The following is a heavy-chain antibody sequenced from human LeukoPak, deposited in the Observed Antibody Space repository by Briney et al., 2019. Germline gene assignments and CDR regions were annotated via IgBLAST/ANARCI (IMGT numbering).Heavy chain of an antibody. CDR2: INTDGSST. Sequence: GGSLRLSCAASGFTFSSYWMHWVRQAPGKGLVWVSRINTDGSSTSYADSVKGRFTISRDNAKNTLYMQMNSLRVDDTAVYYCVREASGVSSSAFDVWGQGTMVTVSS. CDR3: VREASGVSSSAFDV. D-gene: IGHD1-26*01. CDR1: GFTFSSYW. J-gene: IGHJ3*01. V-gene: IGHV3-74*01.